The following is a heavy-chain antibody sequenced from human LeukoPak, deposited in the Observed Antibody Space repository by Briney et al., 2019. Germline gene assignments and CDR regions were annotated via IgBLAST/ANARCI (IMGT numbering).Heavy chain of an antibody. CDR2: IKEDGSEE. Sequence: GGSLRLSCTASGFTFSIYWMSWVRQAPGKGLEWVASIKEDGSEENYVDSVKGRFTISRDNARNSVHVQMNSLRAEDTAVYFCARVRPGHYFDYWGQGALVTVSS. D-gene: IGHD6-6*01. CDR1: GFTFSIYW. V-gene: IGHV3-7*01. J-gene: IGHJ4*02. CDR3: ARVRPGHYFDY.